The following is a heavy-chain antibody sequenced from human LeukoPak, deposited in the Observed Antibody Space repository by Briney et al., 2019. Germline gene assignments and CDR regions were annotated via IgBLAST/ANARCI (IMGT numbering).Heavy chain of an antibody. Sequence: PGGSLRLSRAASGFTFSNAWVRWVRQAPGKGLEWVGRIRSKNDGARPDYGAPVKGRFTISRDDSKDTLYLQMNSLKTEDTAVYYCTTELRWEVVDVDLWGQGTLVTVSS. J-gene: IGHJ5*02. CDR2: IRSKNDGARP. CDR1: GFTFSNAW. V-gene: IGHV3-15*05. CDR3: TTELRWEVVDVDL. D-gene: IGHD1-26*01.